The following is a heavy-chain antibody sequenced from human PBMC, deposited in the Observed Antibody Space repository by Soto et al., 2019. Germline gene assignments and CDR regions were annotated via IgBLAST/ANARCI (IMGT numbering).Heavy chain of an antibody. CDR2: IKQDGSEK. CDR3: ARATTIFGVVIIPYDY. CDR1: GFTFSSYW. Sequence: EVQLVESGGGLVQPGGYLRLSCAASGFTFSSYWMSWVRQAPGKGLEWVANIKQDGSEKYYVDSVKGRFTISRDNAKNALYLQMNSLRAEDTAVYYCARATTIFGVVIIPYDYWGQGTLVTVSS. D-gene: IGHD3-3*01. V-gene: IGHV3-7*01. J-gene: IGHJ4*02.